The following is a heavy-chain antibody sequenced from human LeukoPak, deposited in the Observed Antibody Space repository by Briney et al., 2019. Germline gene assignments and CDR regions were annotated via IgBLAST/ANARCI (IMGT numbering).Heavy chain of an antibody. J-gene: IGHJ6*02. CDR2: IWYDGSNK. CDR3: ARNPATMVRGVITYYYYGMDV. V-gene: IGHV3-33*01. CDR1: GFTFRSYG. D-gene: IGHD3-10*01. Sequence: GGSLRLSCAVSGFTFRSYGMHWVRQAPGKGLEGGGVIWYDGSNKYYADSVKGLFTISRDNSQNTLHLQMTRLRAADTAVYSCARNPATMVRGVITYYYYGMDVWGQGTTVTVSS.